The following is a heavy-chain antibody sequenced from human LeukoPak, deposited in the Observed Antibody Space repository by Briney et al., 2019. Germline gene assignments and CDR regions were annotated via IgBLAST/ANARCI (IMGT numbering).Heavy chain of an antibody. CDR3: ARDGHGSGSQRPYYFDY. CDR1: GYTFTGYY. CDR2: INPNSGGT. V-gene: IGHV1-2*02. D-gene: IGHD3-10*01. J-gene: IGHJ4*02. Sequence: ASVKVSCKASGYTFTGYYMHWVRQAPGQGLEWMGWINPNSGGTNYAQKFQGRVTMTRDTSTSTVYMELSSLRSEDTAVYYCARDGHGSGSQRPYYFDYWGQGTLVTVSS.